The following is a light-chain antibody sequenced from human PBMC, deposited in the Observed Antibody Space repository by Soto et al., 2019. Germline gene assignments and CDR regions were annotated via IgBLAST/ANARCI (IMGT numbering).Light chain of an antibody. V-gene: IGLV2-14*01. CDR3: SSYTGSNIRYV. CDR2: EVS. CDR1: SNDVGCYNY. Sequence: QSVLTQPASVTVFTRPSITISYTRASNDVGCYNYVSWYQHHPGKAPKLMIYEVSDRPSGVSNRFSGSKSGNTASLTISGLQAEDEADYYCSSYTGSNIRYVFGTGTKVTVL. J-gene: IGLJ1*01.